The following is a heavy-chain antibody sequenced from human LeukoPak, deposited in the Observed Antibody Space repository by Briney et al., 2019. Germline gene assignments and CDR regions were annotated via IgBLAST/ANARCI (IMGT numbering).Heavy chain of an antibody. D-gene: IGHD5-24*01. CDR1: GFTFSRYG. Sequence: PGGSLRLSCTASGFTFSRYGMHWVRQAPGKGLEWVAVIWYDGSNKYYADSVTGRFTISRDNFENTLYLQMNSLRAEDTAVYYCARDVIEMATIGEGFDYWGQGTLVTVSS. CDR2: IWYDGSNK. V-gene: IGHV3-33*01. J-gene: IGHJ4*02. CDR3: ARDVIEMATIGEGFDY.